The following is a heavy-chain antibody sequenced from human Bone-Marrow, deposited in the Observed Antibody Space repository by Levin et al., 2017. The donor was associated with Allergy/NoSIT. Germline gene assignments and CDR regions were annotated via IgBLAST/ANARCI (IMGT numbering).Heavy chain of an antibody. Sequence: KSGGSLRLSCAASGFTFSDYYMSWIRQAPGKGLEWVSYISNSGTFTNYADSVKGRFTISRDNAKNSLYLQMNSLRGEDTAVYYCAKVQGSGWYGLVDYWGQGTQVAVSS. V-gene: IGHV3-11*05. J-gene: IGHJ4*02. D-gene: IGHD6-19*01. CDR1: GFTFSDYY. CDR2: ISNSGTFT. CDR3: AKVQGSGWYGLVDY.